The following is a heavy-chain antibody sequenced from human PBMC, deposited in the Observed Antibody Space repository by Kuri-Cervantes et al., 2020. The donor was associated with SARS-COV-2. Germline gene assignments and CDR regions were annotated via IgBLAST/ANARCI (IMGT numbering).Heavy chain of an antibody. CDR1: GDSVSSNSAA. CDR3: ARGEHYYDSSGYYSRDY. V-gene: IGHV6-1*01. CDR2: TYYRSKWYN. J-gene: IGHJ4*02. D-gene: IGHD3-22*01. Sequence: SCAISGDSVSSNSAAWNWIRQSPSRGLEWLGRTYYRSKWYNDYAVSVKSRITINPDTSKNQFSLQLNSVTPEDTAVYYCARGEHYYDSSGYYSRDYWGQGTLVTVSS.